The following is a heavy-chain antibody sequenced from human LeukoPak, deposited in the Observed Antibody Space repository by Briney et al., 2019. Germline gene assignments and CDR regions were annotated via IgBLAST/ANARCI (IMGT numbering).Heavy chain of an antibody. D-gene: IGHD6-13*01. V-gene: IGHV3-30-3*01. CDR3: ARDEVEAAGTPHSFDY. Sequence: PGGSLRLSCAASGFTFSSYAMHWVRQAPGKGLEWVAVISYDGSNKYYADSVKGRFTISRDNSKNTLYLQMNSLRAEDTAVYYCARDEVEAAGTPHSFDYWGQGTLVTVSS. CDR2: ISYDGSNK. J-gene: IGHJ4*02. CDR1: GFTFSSYA.